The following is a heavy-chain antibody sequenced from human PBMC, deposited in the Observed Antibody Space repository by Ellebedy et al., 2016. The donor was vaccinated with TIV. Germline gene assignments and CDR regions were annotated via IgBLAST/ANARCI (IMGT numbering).Heavy chain of an antibody. CDR3: ARVIHYGDYVLHRVFDY. CDR2: INPNSGGT. CDR1: GGTFSSYA. Sequence: ASVKVSXXASGGTFSSYAISWVRQAPGQGLEWMGWINPNSGGTNYAQKFQGRVTMTRDTSISTAYMELSRLRSDDTAVYYCARVIHYGDYVLHRVFDYWGQGTLVTVSS. D-gene: IGHD4-17*01. J-gene: IGHJ4*02. V-gene: IGHV1-2*02.